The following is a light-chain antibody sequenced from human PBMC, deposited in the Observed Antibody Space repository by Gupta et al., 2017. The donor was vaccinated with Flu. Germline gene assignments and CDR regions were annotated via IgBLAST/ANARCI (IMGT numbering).Light chain of an antibody. CDR1: QSISCC. Sequence: DIQKTQSPSTLSASVGDRVTITCRASQSISCCLAWYQQQPGKAPKLLIYKASSLESGVPSRFSGSGSGTDFTLTISSLQPEDFATYYCQQNNSCPPTFGQGTQVEIK. J-gene: IGKJ1*01. V-gene: IGKV1-5*03. CDR2: KAS. CDR3: QQNNSCPPT.